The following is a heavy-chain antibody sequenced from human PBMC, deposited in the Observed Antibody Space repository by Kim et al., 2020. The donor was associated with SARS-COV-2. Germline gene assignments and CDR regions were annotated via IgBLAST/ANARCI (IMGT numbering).Heavy chain of an antibody. CDR3: ASIVLGVVIPYRQYYYYGMDV. CDR2: IYYSGST. Sequence: SETLSLTCTVSGGSISSGGYYWSWIRQHPGKGLEWIGYIYYSGSTYYNPSLKSRVTISVDTSKNQFSLKLSSVTAADTAVYYCASIVLGVVIPYRQYYYYGMDVWGQGTPVTVSS. V-gene: IGHV4-31*03. D-gene: IGHD3-22*01. J-gene: IGHJ6*02. CDR1: GGSISSGGYY.